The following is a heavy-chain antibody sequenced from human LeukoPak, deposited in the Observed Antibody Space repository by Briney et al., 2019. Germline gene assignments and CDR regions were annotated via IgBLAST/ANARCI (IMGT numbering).Heavy chain of an antibody. CDR3: AKASRPGRNEYYFDY. D-gene: IGHD1-1*01. CDR2: ISWNSGSI. CDR1: GFTFDDYA. J-gene: IGHJ4*02. V-gene: IGHV3-9*03. Sequence: GRSLRLSCAASGFTFDDYAMHWVRQAPGKGLEWVSGISWNSGSIGYADSVKGRFTISRDNAKNSLYLQMNSLRAEDMALYYCAKASRPGRNEYYFDYWGQGTLVTVSS.